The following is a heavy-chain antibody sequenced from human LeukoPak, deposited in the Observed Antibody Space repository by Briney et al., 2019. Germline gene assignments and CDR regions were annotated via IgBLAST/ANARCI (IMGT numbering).Heavy chain of an antibody. CDR1: GYTFTSYA. D-gene: IGHD2-8*01. CDR2: INTNTGNP. CDR3: ARFVLMADTGNWFDP. V-gene: IGHV7-4-1*02. Sequence: GASVKVSCKASGYTFTSYAMSWVRQAPGQGLEWMGWINTNTGNPTYAQGLTGRFVFSLDTSVSTAYLQISSLKAEDTAVYYCARFVLMADTGNWFDPWGQGTLVTVSS. J-gene: IGHJ5*02.